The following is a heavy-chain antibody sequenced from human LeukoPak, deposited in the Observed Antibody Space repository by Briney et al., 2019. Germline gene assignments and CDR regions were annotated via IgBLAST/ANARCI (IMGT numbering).Heavy chain of an antibody. J-gene: IGHJ4*02. V-gene: IGHV5-51*01. CDR1: GYSFTGYW. CDR2: IYPGDSDS. CDR3: ARLQGGYYYDSSGYSY. Sequence: GESLKISCKGSGYSFTGYWIDWVRQMPGKGLEWMGIIYPGDSDSRYSPSFQGQVTISADKSISTAYLQWSSLKASDTAMYYCARLQGGYYYDSSGYSYWGQGTLVTVSS. D-gene: IGHD3-22*01.